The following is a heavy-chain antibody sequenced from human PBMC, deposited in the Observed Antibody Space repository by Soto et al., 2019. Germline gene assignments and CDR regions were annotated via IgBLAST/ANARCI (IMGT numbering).Heavy chain of an antibody. J-gene: IGHJ6*02. CDR1: GFTFSSYW. D-gene: IGHD6-13*01. CDR2: INQDGSEK. CDR3: ARDGSSSWYSYYYNGMDV. V-gene: IGHV3-7*05. Sequence: EVQLVESGGGLVQPGGSLRLSCAASGFTFSSYWMSWVRQAPGKGLEWVANINQDGSEKFYVGSEKGRFTISRDNAKKSLYLQMNTLRVEDTAVYYCARDGSSSWYSYYYNGMDVWGQGTTVTVSS.